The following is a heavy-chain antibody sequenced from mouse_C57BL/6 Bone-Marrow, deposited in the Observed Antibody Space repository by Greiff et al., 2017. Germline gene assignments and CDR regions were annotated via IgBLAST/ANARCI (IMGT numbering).Heavy chain of an antibody. J-gene: IGHJ1*03. CDR1: GYTFTSYW. Sequence: QLQLTPPGAALVMPGASVKLSCKASGYTFTSYWMHCVKQRPGPGLEFIGEIDPSDSYTNYNQKFKGKSTLTVDKSSSTAYMQLSSLTSEDSAVYYGERDYGSSYDWYFDVWGTGTTVTVSS. CDR3: ERDYGSSYDWYFDV. CDR2: IDPSDSYT. D-gene: IGHD1-1*01. V-gene: IGHV1-69*01.